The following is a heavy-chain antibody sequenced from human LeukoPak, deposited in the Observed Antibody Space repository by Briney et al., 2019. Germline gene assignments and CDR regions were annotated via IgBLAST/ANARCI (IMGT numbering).Heavy chain of an antibody. J-gene: IGHJ4*02. Sequence: PSETLSLTCAVYGGSFSGYYWSWIRQPPGKGLEWIGEINHSGSTNDNPSLKSRVTISVDTSKNQFSLKLSSVTAADTAVYYCARHSITYYYDSSGYYTAIFDYWGQGNLVAVSS. CDR1: GGSFSGYY. CDR2: INHSGST. V-gene: IGHV4-34*01. CDR3: ARHSITYYYDSSGYYTAIFDY. D-gene: IGHD3-22*01.